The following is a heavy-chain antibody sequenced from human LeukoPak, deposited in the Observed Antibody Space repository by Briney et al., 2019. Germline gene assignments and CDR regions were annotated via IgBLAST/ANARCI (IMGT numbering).Heavy chain of an antibody. J-gene: IGHJ6*03. D-gene: IGHD4-23*01. V-gene: IGHV4-59*01. CDR3: ARSHGGNSGRSEYYYYYYYMDV. CDR2: IYYSGST. Sequence: SETLSLTCTGSGGSISSYYWSWIRQPPGKGLEWIGYIYYSGSTNYNPSLKSRVTISVDTSKNQFSLKLSSVTAADTAVYYCARSHGGNSGRSEYYYYYYYMDVWGKGTTVTVSS. CDR1: GGSISSYY.